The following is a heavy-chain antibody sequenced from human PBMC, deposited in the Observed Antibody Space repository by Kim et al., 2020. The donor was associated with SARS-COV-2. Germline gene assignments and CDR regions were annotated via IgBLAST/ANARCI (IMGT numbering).Heavy chain of an antibody. CDR1: GFTFSDHY. J-gene: IGHJ3*02. CDR2: TRNKANSYAT. Sequence: GGSLRLSCAASGFTFSDHYMDWVRQAPGKGLEWVGRTRNKANSYATEYAASVKGRFTISRDDSKNSLYLQMNSLKTEDTAVYYCARDGLNALDIWGQGT. D-gene: IGHD2-2*01. V-gene: IGHV3-72*01. CDR3: ARDGLNALDI.